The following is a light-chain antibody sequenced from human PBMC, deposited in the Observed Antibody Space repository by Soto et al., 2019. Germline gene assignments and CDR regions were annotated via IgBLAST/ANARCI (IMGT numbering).Light chain of an antibody. CDR3: CSYSGCYTLHV. CDR1: RKDVGRYNY. V-gene: IGLV2-11*02. J-gene: IGLJ1*01. Sequence: QAVLTQPRSVSGSPGQSATICCTGTRKDVGRYNYVSWYQQHPGKARKLMIYDGSKRHRGDADSFSGYKSCNTTSLTISGLQAEDEADYRSCSYSGCYTLHVFGPRTKVPVL. CDR2: DGS.